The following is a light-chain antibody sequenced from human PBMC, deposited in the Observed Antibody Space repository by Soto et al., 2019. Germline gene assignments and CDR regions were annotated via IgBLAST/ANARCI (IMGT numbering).Light chain of an antibody. Sequence: SVLTQPPSVSGAPGQRVTISCTGSSSKIGAGYDVHWYQQLPGTAPKLLIYGNSNRPSGVPDRFSGSKTGTSASLAITGLQAEDEADYYCQSYDSGLSGGVFGGGTKLTVL. J-gene: IGLJ3*02. CDR1: SSKIGAGYD. CDR2: GNS. V-gene: IGLV1-40*01. CDR3: QSYDSGLSGGV.